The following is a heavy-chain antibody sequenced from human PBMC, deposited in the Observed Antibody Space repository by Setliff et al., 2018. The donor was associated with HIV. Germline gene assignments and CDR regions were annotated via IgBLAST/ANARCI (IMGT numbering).Heavy chain of an antibody. CDR3: ARDPFVPKGAFDI. CDR1: GDTFRSYA. Sequence: SVKVSCKASGDTFRSYAIGWVRQAPGQGLEWMGRIVPMFGTANYAQKFQGRVTITADESTSTVYMELTRLRSEDTAVYYCARDPFVPKGAFDIWGQGTMVTVSS. D-gene: IGHD2-2*01. CDR2: IVPMFGTA. V-gene: IGHV1-69*13. J-gene: IGHJ3*02.